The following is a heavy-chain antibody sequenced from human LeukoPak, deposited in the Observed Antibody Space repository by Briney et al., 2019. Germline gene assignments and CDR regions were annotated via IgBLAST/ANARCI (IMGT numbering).Heavy chain of an antibody. CDR3: ARGAVTGITVIVGAYYMDV. Sequence: SETLSLTCAVYGGYLSGYYWSWIRQPPGKGLEWIGEINHSGSTNYNLCLKSRVTISVDTSKNQFSLKLSSVTAADAAVYYCARGAVTGITVIVGAYYMDVWGKGTSVTVSS. CDR1: GGYLSGYY. CDR2: INHSGST. V-gene: IGHV4-34*01. J-gene: IGHJ6*03. D-gene: IGHD3-22*01.